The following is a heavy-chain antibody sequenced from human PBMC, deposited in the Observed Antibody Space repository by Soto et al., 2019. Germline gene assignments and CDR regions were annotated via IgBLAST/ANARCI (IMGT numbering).Heavy chain of an antibody. CDR2: ISYDGSNK. CDR1: GFTFSSYG. J-gene: IGHJ4*02. V-gene: IGHV3-30*18. Sequence: QVQLVESGGGVVQPGRSLRLSCAASGFTFSSYGMHWVRQAPGKGLEWVAVISYDGSNKYYADSVKGRFTISRDNSKNPLYLQMNSLRAEDTAVYYCAKGYCTNGVCYTCFDYWGQGTLVTVSS. D-gene: IGHD2-8*01. CDR3: AKGYCTNGVCYTCFDY.